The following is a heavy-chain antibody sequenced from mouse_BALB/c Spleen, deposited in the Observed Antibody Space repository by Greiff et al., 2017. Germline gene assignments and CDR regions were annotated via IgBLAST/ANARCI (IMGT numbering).Heavy chain of an antibody. V-gene: IGHV14-1*02. Sequence: VQLQQSGAELVRPGALVKLSCKASGFNIKDYYMHWVKQRPEQGLEWIGWIDPENGNTIYDPKFQGKASITADTSSNTAYLQLSSLTSEDTAVYYCAGGNYDGYYAMDYGGKGTSVTVSS. CDR2: IDPENGNT. J-gene: IGHJ4*01. CDR3: AGGNYDGYYAMDY. D-gene: IGHD2-4*01. CDR1: GFNIKDYY.